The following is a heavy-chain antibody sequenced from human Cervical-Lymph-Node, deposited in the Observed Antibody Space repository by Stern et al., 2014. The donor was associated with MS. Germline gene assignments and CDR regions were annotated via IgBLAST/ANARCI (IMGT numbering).Heavy chain of an antibody. CDR3: ATSTGYFLLEYYFDY. D-gene: IGHD6-19*01. V-gene: IGHV5-51*01. J-gene: IGHJ4*02. CDR2: IYPGDSDT. Sequence: EVQLLESGAEVKKPGESLKISCQGSGYSFISSWIGWVRQMPGKGLEWMAIIYPGDSDTRYNPSFQGQVTISADKSVSTAYLQWSSLKASDTAMYYCATSTGYFLLEYYFDYWGQGTLVTVSS. CDR1: GYSFISSW.